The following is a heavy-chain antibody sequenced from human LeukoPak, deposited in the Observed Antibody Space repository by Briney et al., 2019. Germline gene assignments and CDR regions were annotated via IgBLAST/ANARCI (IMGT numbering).Heavy chain of an antibody. D-gene: IGHD3-3*01. CDR1: GFTFSSYA. Sequence: GGSLRLSCAASGFTFSSYAMSWVRQAPGKGLEWVSAISGSGGSTYYADSVKGRFTISRDNSKNTLYLQMNSLRAEDTAVYCCAKDGAPRTRFLEWLYSPFDYWGQGTLVTVSS. V-gene: IGHV3-23*01. CDR3: AKDGAPRTRFLEWLYSPFDY. J-gene: IGHJ4*02. CDR2: ISGSGGST.